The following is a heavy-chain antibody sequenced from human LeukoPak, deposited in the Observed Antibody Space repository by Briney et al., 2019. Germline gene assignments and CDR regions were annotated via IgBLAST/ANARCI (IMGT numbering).Heavy chain of an antibody. CDR3: ANFGGDSSGYYYPLDY. Sequence: GGSLRLSCAASEFTFSTYWMSWVRQAPGKGLEWVPTISISGGSTYYADSVKGRFTISRDNSKNTLYLQMNSLRAEDTAVYYCANFGGDSSGYYYPLDYWGQGTLVTVSS. J-gene: IGHJ4*02. V-gene: IGHV3-23*01. CDR2: ISISGGST. D-gene: IGHD3-22*01. CDR1: EFTFSTYW.